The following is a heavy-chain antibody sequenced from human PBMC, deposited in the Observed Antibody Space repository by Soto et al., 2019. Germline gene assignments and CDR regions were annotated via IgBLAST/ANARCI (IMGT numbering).Heavy chain of an antibody. CDR2: ISGYNGDT. CDR3: AREGSYHDLDY. V-gene: IGHV1-18*01. CDR1: GYTFTSYG. Sequence: QVQLVQSGAEVKKPGASVKVSCKASGYTFTSYGISWVRQAPGQGLAWMGWISGYNGDTNYAQKFQGRVTLTTDTSTRTAYLEVRTLSSDDTAVYYCAREGSYHDLDYWGRGTLVTVSS. J-gene: IGHJ4*02. D-gene: IGHD3-22*01.